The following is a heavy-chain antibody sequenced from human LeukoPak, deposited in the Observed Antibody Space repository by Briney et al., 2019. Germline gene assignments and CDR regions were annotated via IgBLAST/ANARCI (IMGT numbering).Heavy chain of an antibody. Sequence: GGSLRLSCVASGFTFSDAWMSWVRQAPGKGLVWVGPIKSKIDGGTIDYGAPVKGRFTISRDDSRNTLYLQMNSLKTEDTAVYYCTTRRQDGCWGQGTLVTVS. CDR3: TTRRQDGC. CDR2: IKSKIDGGTI. D-gene: IGHD6-25*01. CDR1: GFTFSDAW. J-gene: IGHJ4*02. V-gene: IGHV3-15*01.